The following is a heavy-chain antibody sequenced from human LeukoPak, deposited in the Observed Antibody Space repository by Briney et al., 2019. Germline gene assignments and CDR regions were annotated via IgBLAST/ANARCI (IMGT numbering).Heavy chain of an antibody. J-gene: IGHJ3*02. CDR1: GFTFSEYA. CDR2: IYSGGST. D-gene: IGHD3-22*01. Sequence: PGGSLRLSCAASGFTFSEYAMHWVRQAPGKGLEWVSVIYSGGSTYYADSVKGRFTISRDNSKNTLYLQMNSLRAEDTAVYYCARGQGGYYYDSSGYPGAFDIWGQGTMVTVSS. V-gene: IGHV3-53*01. CDR3: ARGQGGYYYDSSGYPGAFDI.